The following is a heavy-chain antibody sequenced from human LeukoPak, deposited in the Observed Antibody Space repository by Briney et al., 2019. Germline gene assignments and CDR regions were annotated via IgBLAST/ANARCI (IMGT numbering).Heavy chain of an antibody. V-gene: IGHV4-59*01. CDR1: GGSISSYY. CDR2: IYYSGST. D-gene: IGHD6-19*01. Sequence: SETLSLTCTVSGGSISSYYWSWIRQPPGKGLEWIGYIYYSGSTNYNPFLKSRVTISVDTSKNQFSLKLSSVTAADTAVYYCASSVAGLPRDYWGQGTLVTVSS. J-gene: IGHJ4*02. CDR3: ASSVAGLPRDY.